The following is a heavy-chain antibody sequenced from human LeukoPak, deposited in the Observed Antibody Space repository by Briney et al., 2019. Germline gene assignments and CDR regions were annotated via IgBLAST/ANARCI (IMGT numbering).Heavy chain of an antibody. V-gene: IGHV4-59*11. Sequence: PSETLSLTCAVSTDSLSSHYWTWIRQPPGKGLEWIGYISYIGSTNYNPSLKSRVTISIDTSKNQFSLKLSSVTAADTAVYYCARDLVTVTKGFDIWGRGTMVSVSS. J-gene: IGHJ3*02. CDR2: ISYIGST. D-gene: IGHD4-17*01. CDR1: TDSLSSHY. CDR3: ARDLVTVTKGFDI.